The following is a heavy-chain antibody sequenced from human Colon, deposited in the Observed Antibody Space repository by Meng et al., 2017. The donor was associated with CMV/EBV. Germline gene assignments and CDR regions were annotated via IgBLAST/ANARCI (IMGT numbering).Heavy chain of an antibody. D-gene: IGHD2-15*01. Sequence: GGSLRLSCTTYGFTFSDYAVSWVRQAPGKGLEWVGFIRSNAFGGTAEYAASVKGRFTISRDNAKNSLYLQMNSLGAEDTAVYYCARDRWECSGGSCYSRVHFDYWGQGTLVTVSS. CDR1: GFTFSDYA. CDR2: IRSNAFGGTA. V-gene: IGHV3-49*04. J-gene: IGHJ4*02. CDR3: ARDRWECSGGSCYSRVHFDY.